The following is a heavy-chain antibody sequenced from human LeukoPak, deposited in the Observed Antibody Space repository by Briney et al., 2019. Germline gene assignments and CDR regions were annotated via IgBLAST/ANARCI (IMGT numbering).Heavy chain of an antibody. CDR3: AKARLHNYYDSSGYYPY. V-gene: IGHV3-23*01. CDR1: GFTFSSYA. J-gene: IGHJ4*02. D-gene: IGHD3-22*01. Sequence: GGSLRLSCAASGFTFSSYAMSWVRQAPGKGLEWVSAISGSGGSTYYADSVKGRFTISRDNSKNTLYLQMNSLRAEDTAVYYCAKARLHNYYDSSGYYPYWGQGTLVTVSS. CDR2: ISGSGGST.